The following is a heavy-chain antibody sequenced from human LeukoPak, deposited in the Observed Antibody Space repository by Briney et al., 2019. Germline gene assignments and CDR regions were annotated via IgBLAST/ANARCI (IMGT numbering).Heavy chain of an antibody. CDR2: INPSGGST. D-gene: IGHD6-19*01. J-gene: IGHJ4*02. CDR3: ARYIAVAAYYFDY. CDR1: GGTFSSYA. V-gene: IGHV1-46*01. Sequence: ASVKVSCKASGGTFSSYAISWVRQAPGQGLEWMGIINPSGGSTSYAQKFQGRLTMTRDTSTSTVYMELSSLRSEDTAVYYCARYIAVAAYYFDYWGQGTLVTVSS.